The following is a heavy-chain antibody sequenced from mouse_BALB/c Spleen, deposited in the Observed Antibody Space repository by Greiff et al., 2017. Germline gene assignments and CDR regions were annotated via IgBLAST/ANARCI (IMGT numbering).Heavy chain of an antibody. CDR1: GFTFSSYA. CDR2: ISSGGST. CDR3: ARGPYGNYVWFAY. V-gene: IGHV5-6-5*01. Sequence: EVQLVESGGGLVKPGGSLKLSCAASGFTFSSYAMSWVRQTPEKRLEWVASISSGGSTYYPDSVKGRFTISRDNARNILYLQMSSLRSEDTAMYYCARGPYGNYVWFAYWGQGTLVTVSA. J-gene: IGHJ3*01. D-gene: IGHD2-1*01.